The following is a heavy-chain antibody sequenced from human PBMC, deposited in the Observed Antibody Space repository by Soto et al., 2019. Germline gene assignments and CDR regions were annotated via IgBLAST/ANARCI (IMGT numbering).Heavy chain of an antibody. D-gene: IGHD2-15*01. Sequence: PGESLKISCKGSGYSFTSYWIGWVRQMPGKGLEWMGIIYPGDSDTRYSPSFQGQVTISVDKSISTAYLQWSSLKASDTAMYYCARMDCSGGSCYPFDYWGQGTLVTVSS. V-gene: IGHV5-51*01. CDR2: IYPGDSDT. CDR3: ARMDCSGGSCYPFDY. CDR1: GYSFTSYW. J-gene: IGHJ4*02.